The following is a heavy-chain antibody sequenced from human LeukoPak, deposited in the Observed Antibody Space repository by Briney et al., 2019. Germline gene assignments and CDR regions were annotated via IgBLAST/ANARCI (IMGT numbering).Heavy chain of an antibody. J-gene: IGHJ6*03. CDR3: ARGELLWFGESPMDV. V-gene: IGHV1-2*02. Sequence: AASVKVSCKASGYTFTGYYMHWVRQAPGQGLEWMGWINPNSGGTNYAQKFQGRVTMTRDTSISTAYMELSRLRSDDTAVYYCARGELLWFGESPMDVWGKGTTVTISS. CDR1: GYTFTGYY. D-gene: IGHD3-10*01. CDR2: INPNSGGT.